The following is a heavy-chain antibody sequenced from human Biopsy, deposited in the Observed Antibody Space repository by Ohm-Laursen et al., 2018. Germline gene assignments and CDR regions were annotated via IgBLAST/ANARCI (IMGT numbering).Heavy chain of an antibody. V-gene: IGHV1-2*02. CDR1: GYNFRGYH. Sequence: SVKVSCKASGYNFRGYHLHWVRLAPGQGLEWMGWINPVTGETRYAPKFQGRLALTRDVSVNTGYLELSSLGSDDTAIYFCAKPSGGVSTIGFDPWGQGTQIIVS. CDR3: AKPSGGVSTIGFDP. D-gene: IGHD5/OR15-5a*01. CDR2: INPVTGET. J-gene: IGHJ5*02.